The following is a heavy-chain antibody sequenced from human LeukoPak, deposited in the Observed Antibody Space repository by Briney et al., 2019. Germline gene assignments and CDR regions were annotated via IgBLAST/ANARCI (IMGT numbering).Heavy chain of an antibody. CDR3: ARRYWSSTSCYADY. D-gene: IGHD2-2*01. V-gene: IGHV4-30-2*01. J-gene: IGHJ4*02. CDR1: GGSISSGGYS. CDR2: IYHSGST. Sequence: PSETLSLTCAVSGGSISSGGYSWSWIRQPPGKGLEWIGYIYHSGSTYYNPSLKSRVTISVDRSKNQFSLKLSSVTAADTAVYYCARRYWSSTSCYADYWGQGTLVTVSS.